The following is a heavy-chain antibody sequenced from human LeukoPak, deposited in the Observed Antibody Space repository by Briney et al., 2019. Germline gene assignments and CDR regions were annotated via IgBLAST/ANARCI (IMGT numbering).Heavy chain of an antibody. J-gene: IGHJ6*02. V-gene: IGHV3-30*04. CDR2: ISHDGSNK. CDR3: ARGGPQYYYYYYGMDV. Sequence: GGSLRLSCAASGFTFSSYAMHWVRQAPGKGLEWAAVISHDGSNKYYADSVKGRFTISRDNSKNTLYLQMNSLRAEDTAVYYCARGGPQYYYYYYGMDVWGQGTTVTVSS. CDR1: GFTFSSYA.